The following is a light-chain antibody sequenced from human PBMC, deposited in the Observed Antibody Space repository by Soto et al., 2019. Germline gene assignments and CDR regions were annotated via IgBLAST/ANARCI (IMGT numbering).Light chain of an antibody. J-gene: IGKJ2*01. CDR1: QRISNSY. Sequence: EIVLTQSPGTLSLSPGERATLSCRASQRISNSYLAWYQQKPGQAPRLLLYDASSRATGIPDRVSGSGSGTDFTLTISRLEPEDFAVYSSQQYARPPFAFGQGTKVEIK. V-gene: IGKV3-20*01. CDR2: DAS. CDR3: QQYARPPFA.